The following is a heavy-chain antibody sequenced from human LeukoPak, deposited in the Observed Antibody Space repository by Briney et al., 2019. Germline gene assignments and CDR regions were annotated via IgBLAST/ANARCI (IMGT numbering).Heavy chain of an antibody. V-gene: IGHV3-74*01. CDR2: INSDGSST. CDR1: GFTFSSYW. Sequence: GGSLRFSCAASGFTFSSYWMHWVRQAPGKGLVWVSRINSDGSSTSYADSVRGRFTISRDNAKNTLYLQMNSLRAEDTAVYYCARAETIIGSYGYWGQGTLVTVSS. J-gene: IGHJ4*02. CDR3: ARAETIIGSYGY. D-gene: IGHD1-26*01.